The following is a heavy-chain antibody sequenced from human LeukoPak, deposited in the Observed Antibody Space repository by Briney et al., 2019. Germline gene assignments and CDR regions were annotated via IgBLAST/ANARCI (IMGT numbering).Heavy chain of an antibody. Sequence: GGSLRLSCAVSGFTFSGFWMSWSRQAPGKGLEWVASINSDGSEGYYAEVVKGRFTISTDNPKNSLYLQINSLRAEDTAVYYCARSSYSSSSSVWGQGTMVTVSS. CDR1: GFTFSGFW. J-gene: IGHJ3*01. CDR3: ARSSYSSSSSV. D-gene: IGHD6-6*01. V-gene: IGHV3-7*03. CDR2: INSDGSEG.